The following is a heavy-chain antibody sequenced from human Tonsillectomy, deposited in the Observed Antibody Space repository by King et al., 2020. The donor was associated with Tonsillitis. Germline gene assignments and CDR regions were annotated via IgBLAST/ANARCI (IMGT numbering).Heavy chain of an antibody. J-gene: IGHJ4*02. Sequence: VQLVESGGGLVQPGGSLRLSCAASGFTFSSYAMSWVRQAPGKGLEWVSAISGSGGSTYYADSVKGRFTISRDNSKNTLYLQMNSLRAEDTAVYYFAKERTAYCGGDCSIFDYWGQGTLVTVSS. V-gene: IGHV3-23*04. CDR3: AKERTAYCGGDCSIFDY. CDR2: ISGSGGST. CDR1: GFTFSSYA. D-gene: IGHD2-21*02.